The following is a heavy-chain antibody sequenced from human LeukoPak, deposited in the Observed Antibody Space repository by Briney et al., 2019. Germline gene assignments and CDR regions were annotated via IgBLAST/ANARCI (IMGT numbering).Heavy chain of an antibody. V-gene: IGHV1-2*02. CDR2: INPNSGGT. CDR1: GYTFTGYY. D-gene: IGHD3-22*01. Sequence: VASVKVSCKASGYTFTGYYMHWVRQAPGQGLEWMGWINPNSGGTNYVQKFQGRVTMTRDTSISTAYMELSRLRSDDTAVYYCARGRGPFGYPYWGQGTLVTVSS. J-gene: IGHJ4*02. CDR3: ARGRGPFGYPY.